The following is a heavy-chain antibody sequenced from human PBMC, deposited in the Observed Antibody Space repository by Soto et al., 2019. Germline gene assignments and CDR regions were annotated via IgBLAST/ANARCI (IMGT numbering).Heavy chain of an antibody. J-gene: IGHJ5*02. CDR3: AREAVVAERENNWFDP. Sequence: QVQLVESGGGVVQPGRSLRLSCAASGFTFSSYGMHWVRQAPGKGLEWVAVIWYDGSNKYYADSVKGRFTISRDNSKNTLYLQVNSLRAEDTAVYYCAREAVVAERENNWFDPWGQGTLVTVSS. D-gene: IGHD3-22*01. CDR2: IWYDGSNK. V-gene: IGHV3-33*01. CDR1: GFTFSSYG.